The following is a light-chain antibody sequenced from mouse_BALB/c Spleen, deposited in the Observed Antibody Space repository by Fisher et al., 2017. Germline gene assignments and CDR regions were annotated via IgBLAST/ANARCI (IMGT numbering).Light chain of an antibody. CDR3: QQRSSYPYT. Sequence: IVLTQTPAILSASPGEKVTMTCSASSSVSYMHWFQQKPGTSPKLLIYSTSNLAPGVPARFSGSGSGTSYSLTISRMEAEDAATYYCQQRSSYPYTFGGGTKLEIK. CDR2: STS. V-gene: IGKV4-57*01. CDR1: SSVSY. J-gene: IGKJ2*01.